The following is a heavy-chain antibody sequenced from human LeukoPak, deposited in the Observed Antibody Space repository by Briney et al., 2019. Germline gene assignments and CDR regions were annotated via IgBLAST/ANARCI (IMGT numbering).Heavy chain of an antibody. CDR2: ISSSSSYI. D-gene: IGHD2-21*02. V-gene: IGHV3-21*01. CDR1: GFTFSSYS. CDR3: AREGRRAYCGGDCYSDY. Sequence: GGSLRLSCAASGFTFSSYSMNWVRQAPGKGLEWVSSISSSSSYIYYADSVKGRFTISRDNAKNSLYLQMNSLRAEDTAVYYCAREGRRAYCGGDCYSDYWGQGTLVIVSS. J-gene: IGHJ4*02.